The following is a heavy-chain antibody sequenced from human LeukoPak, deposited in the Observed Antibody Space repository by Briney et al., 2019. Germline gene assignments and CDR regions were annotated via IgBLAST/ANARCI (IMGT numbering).Heavy chain of an antibody. CDR3: ARDILSGYYHYFDS. CDR2: FTPIFGTA. J-gene: IGHJ4*02. Sequence: SVKVSCKASGDTFSRYSISWVRQAPGQGLEWMGEFTPIFGTANYAQRFRGRVTITADESTSTAYMELSSLRSEDTAVYYCARDILSGYYHYFDSWGQGTLVTVSS. D-gene: IGHD3-9*01. CDR1: GDTFSRYS. V-gene: IGHV1-69*13.